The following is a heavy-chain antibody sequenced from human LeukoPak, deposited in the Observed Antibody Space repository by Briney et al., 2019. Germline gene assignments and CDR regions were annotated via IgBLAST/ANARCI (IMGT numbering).Heavy chain of an antibody. CDR2: IFDKGNT. V-gene: IGHV4-39*01. Sequence: SETLSLTCTVSGDSISSDNFWWGWIRPPPGQGLDGLGIIFDKGNTNYSSSLKSPVSVSAATSKNQFSLRLSAVTAEDTAVYYCARQLGLGVWALDYWGQGTLVTVSS. D-gene: IGHD5/OR15-5a*01. J-gene: IGHJ4*02. CDR1: GDSISSDNFW. CDR3: ARQLGLGVWALDY.